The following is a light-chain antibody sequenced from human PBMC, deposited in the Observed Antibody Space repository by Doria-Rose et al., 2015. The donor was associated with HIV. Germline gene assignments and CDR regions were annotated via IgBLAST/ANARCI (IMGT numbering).Light chain of an antibody. CDR2: DGC. J-gene: IGKJ1*01. CDR3: HQYGTSWT. Sequence: TQSPGTLSLSPGERATLSCRASQSFSSTYLAWYQQKPGQDPSLLIYDGCTRATGIPDRFSASGSGTDFTLTINRLEPEDFALYYCHQYGTSWTFGQGTKVEI. CDR1: QSFSSTY. V-gene: IGKV3-20*01.